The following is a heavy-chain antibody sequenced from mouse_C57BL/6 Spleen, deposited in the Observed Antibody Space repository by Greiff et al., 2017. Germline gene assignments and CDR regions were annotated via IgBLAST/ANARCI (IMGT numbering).Heavy chain of an antibody. V-gene: IGHV1-82*01. Sequence: QVQLQQSGPELVKPGASVTISCKASGYAFSSSWLNWVKQRPGKGLEWIGRLYPGYGDTNYNGKFKGKATLTADKSSSTAYMQLSSLTSEDSAVYFFAREQDWDVDVWGTWTTVTVSS. CDR2: LYPGYGDT. CDR1: GYAFSSSW. J-gene: IGHJ1*03. CDR3: AREQDWDVDV.